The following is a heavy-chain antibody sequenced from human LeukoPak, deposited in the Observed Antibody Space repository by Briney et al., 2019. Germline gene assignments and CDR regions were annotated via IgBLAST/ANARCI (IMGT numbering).Heavy chain of an antibody. CDR1: GFSFDDYA. CDR2: ISGDGGST. J-gene: IGHJ5*01. V-gene: IGHV3-43*02. CDR3: ARESDSSGWYDS. Sequence: GGSLRLSCAAPGFSFDDYAIHWVRQAPGKGLEWVSLISGDGGSTFYADSVKGRFTIYRDNSKNSLYLQMSSLRSEGTALYYCARESDSSGWYDSWGQGTLVTVSS. D-gene: IGHD3-22*01.